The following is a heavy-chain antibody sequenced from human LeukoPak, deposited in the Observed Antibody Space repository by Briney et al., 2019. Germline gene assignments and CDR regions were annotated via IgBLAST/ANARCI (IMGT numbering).Heavy chain of an antibody. V-gene: IGHV4-38-2*02. CDR2: IYQSGST. Sequence: PSETLSLTCTVSGYSISSGYYWGWIRQPPGKGLEWIGTIYQSGSTYYNPSLKSRVTISIDTSKNQFSLKLSSVTAADTAVYYCARVAGYGDSDAFDIWGQGTMVTVSS. D-gene: IGHD4-17*01. J-gene: IGHJ3*02. CDR3: ARVAGYGDSDAFDI. CDR1: GYSISSGYY.